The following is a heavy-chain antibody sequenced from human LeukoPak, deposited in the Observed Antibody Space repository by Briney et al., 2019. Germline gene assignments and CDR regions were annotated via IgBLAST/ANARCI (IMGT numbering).Heavy chain of an antibody. J-gene: IGHJ4*02. Sequence: SETLSLTCAVSGYSISSGYYWGWIRQPPGKGLEWIGSIYHSGSTYYNPSLKSRVTISVDTSKNQFSLKLSSVTAADTAVYYCAGSSGWGVNFDYWGQGTLVTFSS. CDR3: AGSSGWGVNFDY. CDR1: GYSISSGYY. CDR2: IYHSGST. V-gene: IGHV4-38-2*01. D-gene: IGHD6-19*01.